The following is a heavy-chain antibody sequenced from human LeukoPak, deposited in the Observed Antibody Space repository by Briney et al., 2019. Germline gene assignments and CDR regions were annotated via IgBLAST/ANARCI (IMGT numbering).Heavy chain of an antibody. Sequence: ASVKVSCKASGYTFTSYGISWVRQTPGQGLEWMGWISAYNGNTNYAQKLQGRVTMTTDTSTSTAYMELRSLRSDDTAVYYCARNYDILTGYYFDYWGQGTLVTVSS. CDR1: GYTFTSYG. CDR2: ISAYNGNT. V-gene: IGHV1-18*01. J-gene: IGHJ4*02. CDR3: ARNYDILTGYYFDY. D-gene: IGHD3-9*01.